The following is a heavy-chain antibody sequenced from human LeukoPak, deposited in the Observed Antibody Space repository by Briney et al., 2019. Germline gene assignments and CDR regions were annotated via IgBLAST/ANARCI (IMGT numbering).Heavy chain of an antibody. Sequence: PSETLSPTCTVSGGSISSSNYYWGWIRLSPGKGLEWIGSIYYSGSTYYNPSLKSRVTISVDTSMNQFSLKLNSVTAADTAVYYCAREGFSDFVMDVWGKGTTVTVSS. J-gene: IGHJ6*03. V-gene: IGHV4-39*01. CDR2: IYYSGST. D-gene: IGHD5/OR15-5a*01. CDR3: AREGFSDFVMDV. CDR1: GGSISSSNYY.